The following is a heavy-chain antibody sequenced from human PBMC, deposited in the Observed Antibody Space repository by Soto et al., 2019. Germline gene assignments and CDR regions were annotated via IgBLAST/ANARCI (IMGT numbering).Heavy chain of an antibody. D-gene: IGHD2-2*01. CDR1: GYTFTGYY. J-gene: IGHJ4*02. V-gene: IGHV1-2*04. Sequence: ASVKVSCKASGYTFTGYYMHWVRQAPGQGLEWMGWINPNSGGTNYAQKFQGWVTMTRDTSISTAYMELSRLRSDDTAVYYCARGLCSSTSCSTNPIDYWGQGTLVTVSS. CDR3: ARGLCSSTSCSTNPIDY. CDR2: INPNSGGT.